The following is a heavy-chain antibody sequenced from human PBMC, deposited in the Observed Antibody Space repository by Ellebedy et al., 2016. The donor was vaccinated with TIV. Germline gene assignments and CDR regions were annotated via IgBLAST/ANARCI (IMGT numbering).Heavy chain of an antibody. D-gene: IGHD2-2*01. CDR1: GYTFTGYY. V-gene: IGHV1-2*04. Sequence: AASVKVSCKASGYTFTGYYMHWVRQAPGQGLEWMGWINPNSGGTNYAQKFQGWVTMTRDPSISTAYMELRRLRSDDTAVYYCARARYCSSTSCYWFDPWGQGTLVTVSS. J-gene: IGHJ5*02. CDR3: ARARYCSSTSCYWFDP. CDR2: INPNSGGT.